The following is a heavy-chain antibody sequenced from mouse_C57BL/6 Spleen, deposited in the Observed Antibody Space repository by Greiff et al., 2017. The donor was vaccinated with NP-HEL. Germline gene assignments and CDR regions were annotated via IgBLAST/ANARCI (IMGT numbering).Heavy chain of an antibody. CDR2: IDPSDSYT. D-gene: IGHD2-10*01. CDR1: GYTFTSYW. CDR3: ARSENPYYGNFAWFAY. V-gene: IGHV1-59*01. J-gene: IGHJ3*01. Sequence: VQLQQPGAELVRPGTSVKLSCKASGYTFTSYWMHWVKQRPGQGLEWIGVIDPSDSYTNYNQKFKGKATLTVDTSSSTAYMQLSSLTSEDSAVYYCARSENPYYGNFAWFAYWGQGTLVTVSA.